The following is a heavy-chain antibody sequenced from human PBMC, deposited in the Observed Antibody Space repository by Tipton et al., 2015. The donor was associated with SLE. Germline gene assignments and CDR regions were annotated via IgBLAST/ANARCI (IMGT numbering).Heavy chain of an antibody. CDR3: ARHNSPENYAMDV. CDR2: IYYSGST. Sequence: TLSLTCTVSGGSISGGDYFWSWIRQPPGKGLEWIGYIYYSGSTYYNPSLESRVSISMDTSKNQFSLRLNSVTAADTAVYYCARHNSPENYAMDVWGQGTTVTVSS. D-gene: IGHD1-14*01. V-gene: IGHV4-31*03. CDR1: GGSISGGDYF. J-gene: IGHJ6*02.